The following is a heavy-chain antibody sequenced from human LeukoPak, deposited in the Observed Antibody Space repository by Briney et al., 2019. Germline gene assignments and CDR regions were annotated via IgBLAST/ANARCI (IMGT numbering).Heavy chain of an antibody. V-gene: IGHV4-39*07. J-gene: IGHJ4*02. Sequence: PSETLSLTFTVSGGSISSSSYYWGWIRQPPGKGLEWIGSIYHSGSTYYNPSLKSRVTISVDTSKNQFSLKLSSVTAADTAVYYCARGYCTNGVCYFFDYWGQGTLVTVSS. CDR2: IYHSGST. D-gene: IGHD2-8*01. CDR3: ARGYCTNGVCYFFDY. CDR1: GGSISSSSYY.